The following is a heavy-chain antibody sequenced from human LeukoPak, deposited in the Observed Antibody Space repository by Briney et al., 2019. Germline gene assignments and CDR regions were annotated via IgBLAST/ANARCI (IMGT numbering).Heavy chain of an antibody. CDR1: GYSIGSGYY. J-gene: IGHJ5*02. V-gene: IGHV4-38-2*02. Sequence: SETLSLTCTVSGYSIGSGYYWGWIRQPPGQGLEWIGSIYHSGSTYYNPSLKSRVTISVDTSKNQFSLKLSSVTAADTAVYYCARLAGVPLWFGESSNWFDPWGQGTLVTVSS. CDR2: IYHSGST. D-gene: IGHD3-10*01. CDR3: ARLAGVPLWFGESSNWFDP.